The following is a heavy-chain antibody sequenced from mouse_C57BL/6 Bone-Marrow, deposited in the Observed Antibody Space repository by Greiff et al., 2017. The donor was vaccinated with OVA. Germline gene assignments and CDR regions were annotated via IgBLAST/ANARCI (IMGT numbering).Heavy chain of an antibody. J-gene: IGHJ3*01. CDR2: IYPRDGSP. V-gene: IGHV1-78*01. CDR1: GYTFTDPT. D-gene: IGHD1-2*01. Sequence: QVQLKESDAELVKTGASVKISCKVSGYTFTDPTIHWMKQRPEQGLEWIGYIYPRDGSPKSNENFQGQAPLTADKSSSTAYMQINSLTSEDSAVYFCAITTAAYWGQGTLGTVSA. CDR3: AITTAAY.